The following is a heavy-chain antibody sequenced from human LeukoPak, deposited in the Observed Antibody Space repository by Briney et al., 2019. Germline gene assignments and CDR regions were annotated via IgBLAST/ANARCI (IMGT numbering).Heavy chain of an antibody. V-gene: IGHV4-59*12. CDR1: GGSISSYY. J-gene: IGHJ3*02. CDR2: IYYSGST. CDR3: ATLPDSYHLDAFDI. Sequence: PSETLSLTCTVSGGSISSYYWSWIRQPPGKGLEWIGSIYYSGSTYYNPSLKSRVTISVDTSKNQFSLKLSSVTAADTAVYYCATLPDSYHLDAFDIWGQGTMVTVSS. D-gene: IGHD5-18*01.